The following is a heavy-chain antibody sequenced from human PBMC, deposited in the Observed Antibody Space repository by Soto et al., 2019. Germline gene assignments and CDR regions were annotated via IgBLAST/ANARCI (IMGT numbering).Heavy chain of an antibody. J-gene: IGHJ4*02. Sequence: EVQLVESGGGLVQPGGSLRLSCAASGFTFSSYLMSWVRQAPGKGLEWVANIKQDGSGTYYVDSVKGRFTISRDNAKKSVYLQMNSLRTEDTAVYYCATRVVVTTIFDSWGQGTLVTVSS. CDR3: ATRVVVTTIFDS. V-gene: IGHV3-7*03. CDR1: GFTFSSYL. CDR2: IKQDGSGT. D-gene: IGHD2-21*02.